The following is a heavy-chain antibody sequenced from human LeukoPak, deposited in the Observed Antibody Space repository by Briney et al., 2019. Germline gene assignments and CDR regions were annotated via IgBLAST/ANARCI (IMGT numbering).Heavy chain of an antibody. D-gene: IGHD6-19*01. V-gene: IGHV4-59*01. CDR1: GGSFSGYY. CDR3: ARGYSSGWYAHFDYFDY. CDR2: IYYSGST. J-gene: IGHJ4*02. Sequence: PSETLSLTCAVYGGSFSGYYWRWIRQPPGKGLEWIVYIYYSGSTNYNPSLKSRVTISVDTSKNQFSLKLSSVTAADTAVYYCARGYSSGWYAHFDYFDYWGQGTLVTVSS.